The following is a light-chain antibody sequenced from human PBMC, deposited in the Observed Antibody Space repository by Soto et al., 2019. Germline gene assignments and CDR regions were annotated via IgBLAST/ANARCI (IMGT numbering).Light chain of an antibody. CDR1: QSISSW. V-gene: IGKV1-5*01. Sequence: DIQMTQSPSTLSASVGDRVTITCRASQSISSWLAWYQQKPGKAPKLLIYDASSLESGVPSRFSGSGSGTEFTLTISSLQTEDFATYFCHQAGTFPFTFGPGTKVDI. J-gene: IGKJ3*01. CDR2: DAS. CDR3: HQAGTFPFT.